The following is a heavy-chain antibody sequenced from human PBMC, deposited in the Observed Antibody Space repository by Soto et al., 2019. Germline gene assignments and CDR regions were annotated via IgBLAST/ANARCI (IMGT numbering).Heavy chain of an antibody. D-gene: IGHD2-2*01. CDR2: ISSSSSTI. J-gene: IGHJ5*02. CDR3: ARGYCISTSCYEDGGPGSGFDP. CDR1: GFTFSSYS. Sequence: GSLRLSCAASGFTFSSYSMNWVRQAPGKGLEWVSYISSSSSTIYYADSVKGRFTISRDNAKNSLYLQMNSLRDEDTAVYYCARGYCISTSCYEDGGPGSGFDPWGQGTLVTVSS. V-gene: IGHV3-48*02.